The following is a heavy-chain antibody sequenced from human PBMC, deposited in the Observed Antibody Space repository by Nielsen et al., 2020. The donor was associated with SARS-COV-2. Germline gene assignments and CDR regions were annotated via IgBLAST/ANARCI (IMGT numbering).Heavy chain of an antibody. Sequence: SVKVSCKASGYTFTGYYMHWVRQAPGQGLEWMGGIIPIFGTANYAQKFQGRVTITADESTSTAYMELSSLRSEDTAVYYCASRITIFGVVISYYYGMDVWGQGTTVTVSS. J-gene: IGHJ6*02. CDR2: IIPIFGTA. CDR3: ASRITIFGVVISYYYGMDV. V-gene: IGHV1-69*13. CDR1: GYTFTGYY. D-gene: IGHD3-3*01.